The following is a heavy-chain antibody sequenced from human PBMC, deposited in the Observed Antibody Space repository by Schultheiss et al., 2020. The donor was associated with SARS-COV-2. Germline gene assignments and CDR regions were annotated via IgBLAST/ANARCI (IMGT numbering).Heavy chain of an antibody. CDR1: GFTFSSYA. Sequence: GGSLRLSCAASGFTFSSYAMIWVRQAPGKGLEWVSTISGSGGSTYYADSVKGRFTISRDNSKNTLYLQMNSLRAEDTAVYYCAKGPYSSSWYGYYYYYGMDVWGQGTTVTVSS. CDR3: AKGPYSSSWYGYYYYYGMDV. J-gene: IGHJ6*02. D-gene: IGHD6-13*01. V-gene: IGHV3-23*01. CDR2: ISGSGGST.